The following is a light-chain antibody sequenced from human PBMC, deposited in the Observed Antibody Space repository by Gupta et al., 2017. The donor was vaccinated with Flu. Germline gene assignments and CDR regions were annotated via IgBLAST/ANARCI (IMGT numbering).Light chain of an antibody. CDR1: QGIGTY. V-gene: IGKV1-27*01. CDR3: QNGISAPHT. Sequence: PSSLSASVGDRVTITCRASQGIGTYLAWYQQKPGKVPKLLIYGASTLQTGVPSRFSGSGSGTDFTLTISSLQPEDVATYYCQNGISAPHTFGQGTKLEI. CDR2: GAS. J-gene: IGKJ2*01.